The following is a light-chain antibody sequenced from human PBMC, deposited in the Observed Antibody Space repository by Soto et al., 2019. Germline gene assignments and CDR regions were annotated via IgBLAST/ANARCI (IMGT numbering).Light chain of an antibody. J-gene: IGKJ1*01. CDR3: HPTYSGRS. Sequence: QFPSSLSASVGDGVTMTFRASQGISSYLNWYQQKPVKAPQLLIFAASTLQHGVPSRFSGSGSGTDFTLAISNLQPEDIATYYCHPTYSGRSFGPGTKVDI. CDR2: AAS. CDR1: QGISSY. V-gene: IGKV1-39*01.